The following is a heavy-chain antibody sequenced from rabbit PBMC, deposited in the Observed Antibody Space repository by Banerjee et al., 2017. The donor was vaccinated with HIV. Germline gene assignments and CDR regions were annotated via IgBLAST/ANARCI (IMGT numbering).Heavy chain of an antibody. J-gene: IGHJ4*01. V-gene: IGHV1S45*01. CDR2: IDPVFGYT. Sequence: QEQLEESGGDLVKPEGSLTLTCTASGFSFSSSYWICWVRQAPGKGLEWIGYIDPVFGYTYYAGWVNGRFTISSHNAQNTLYLQLNSLSAADTATYFCVRETEAYAGAAGYIYYFNLWGPGTLVTVS. CDR1: GFSFSSSYW. D-gene: IGHD4-2*01. CDR3: VRETEAYAGAAGYIYYFNL.